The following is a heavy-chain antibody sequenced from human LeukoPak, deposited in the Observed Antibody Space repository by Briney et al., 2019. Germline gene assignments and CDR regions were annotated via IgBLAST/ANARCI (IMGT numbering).Heavy chain of an antibody. D-gene: IGHD3-16*01. Sequence: SETLSLTCTVSGGSISSYYRSWIRQPPGKGLEWIGYIYYSGSTNYNPSLKSRVTISVVTSKNQFSLKLSSVTAADTAVYYCATSQGGDWFDPWGQGTLVTVSS. J-gene: IGHJ5*02. CDR1: GGSISSYY. CDR2: IYYSGST. V-gene: IGHV4-59*01. CDR3: ATSQGGDWFDP.